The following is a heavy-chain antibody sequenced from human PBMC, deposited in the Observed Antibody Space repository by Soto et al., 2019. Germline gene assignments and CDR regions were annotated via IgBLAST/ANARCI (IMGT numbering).Heavy chain of an antibody. J-gene: IGHJ6*03. Sequence: GGSLRLSCAASGFTFSSYGMHWVRQAPGKGLEWVAVIWYDGSNKYYADSVKGRFTISRDNSKNTLYLQMNSLRAEDTAVYYCAGDNGDYDSSGYYYYYYYMDVWGKGTTVTVSS. CDR3: AGDNGDYDSSGYYYYYYYMDV. V-gene: IGHV3-33*01. CDR2: IWYDGSNK. D-gene: IGHD3-22*01. CDR1: GFTFSSYG.